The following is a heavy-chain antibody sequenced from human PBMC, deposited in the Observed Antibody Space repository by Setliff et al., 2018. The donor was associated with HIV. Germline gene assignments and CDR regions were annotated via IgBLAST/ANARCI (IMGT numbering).Heavy chain of an antibody. CDR3: ARDLDYYGPSEAFDI. J-gene: IGHJ3*02. CDR2: IKQDGSEK. CDR1: GFTFSSYW. D-gene: IGHD3-10*01. V-gene: IGHV3-7*01. Sequence: GGSLRLSCTASGFTFSSYWMSWVRQAPGKGLEWVANIKQDGSEKHYVDSVKGRFTISRDNAKNSLYLQMSGLRVDDTAVYFCARDLDYYGPSEAFDIWGQGTMVTVSS.